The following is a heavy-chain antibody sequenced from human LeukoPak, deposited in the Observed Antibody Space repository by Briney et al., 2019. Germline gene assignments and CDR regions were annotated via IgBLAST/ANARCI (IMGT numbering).Heavy chain of an antibody. J-gene: IGHJ4*02. CDR2: MNQDGSAI. D-gene: IGHD4-17*01. Sequence: GGSLRLSCAASGFIFSSSWMTWVRQATGKGLEWVANMNQDGSAIGYVDSVKGRFTISRDNAKNSLYLQMNSLRAEDTAVYYCARDPAYGALDYWGQGTLVTVSS. CDR1: GFIFSSSW. CDR3: ARDPAYGALDY. V-gene: IGHV3-7*01.